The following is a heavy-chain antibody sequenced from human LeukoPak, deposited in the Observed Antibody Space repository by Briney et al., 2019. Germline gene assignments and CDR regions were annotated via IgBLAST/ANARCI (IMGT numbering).Heavy chain of an antibody. V-gene: IGHV4-39*01. D-gene: IGHD3-3*01. Sequence: PSETLSLTCTVSGGSISSSSYYWGWIRQPPGKGLEWIGSIYYSGSTYYNPSLKSRVTISVDTSKNQFSLKLSSVTAADTAVYYCARCVGASIGVVLSWGQGTLVTVSS. CDR3: ARCVGASIGVVLS. CDR1: GGSISSSSYY. CDR2: IYYSGST. J-gene: IGHJ5*02.